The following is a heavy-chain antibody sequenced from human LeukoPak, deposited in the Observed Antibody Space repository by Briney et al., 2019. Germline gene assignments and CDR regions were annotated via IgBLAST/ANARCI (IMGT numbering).Heavy chain of an antibody. J-gene: IGHJ4*02. D-gene: IGHD3-3*01. Sequence: SETLSLTCAVYGGSFSGHYWSWIRQAPGKGLEWIGEINHGGSTNYNPSLETRVTISVDTSKNQFSLKVRSVTAADTAIYYCARHQTKNDILKWFGGLDYWGRGTLVFVSS. V-gene: IGHV4-34*01. CDR2: INHGGST. CDR3: ARHQTKNDILKWFGGLDY. CDR1: GGSFSGHY.